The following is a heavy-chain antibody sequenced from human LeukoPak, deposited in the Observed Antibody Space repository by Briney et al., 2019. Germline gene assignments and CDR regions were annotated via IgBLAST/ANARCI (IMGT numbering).Heavy chain of an antibody. CDR2: IRYDGSNK. D-gene: IGHD6-25*01. V-gene: IGHV3-30*02. Sequence: SGGSLRLSCAASGFTFSSYGMHWVRQAPGKGLEWVAFIRYDGSNKYYADSVKGRFTISRDNSKNTLYLQMNSLRAEDTAVYHCARDHAGFSSAPLGYVDYWGQGTLVTVSS. CDR3: ARDHAGFSSAPLGYVDY. J-gene: IGHJ4*02. CDR1: GFTFSSYG.